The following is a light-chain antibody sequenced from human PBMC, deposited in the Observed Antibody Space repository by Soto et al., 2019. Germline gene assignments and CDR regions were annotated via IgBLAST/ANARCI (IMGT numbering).Light chain of an antibody. CDR3: QQRNSYPRT. J-gene: IGKJ2*01. V-gene: IGKV1-9*01. Sequence: IQLYQSPSLVSANVGDRVTITCRASHDISTYLAWYQQKPGKAPKLMIYEASTLQSGVPSRFSGSGSGTEFTLTISGLLPEDFATYHCQQRNSYPRTFGQGAMADIK. CDR2: EAS. CDR1: HDISTY.